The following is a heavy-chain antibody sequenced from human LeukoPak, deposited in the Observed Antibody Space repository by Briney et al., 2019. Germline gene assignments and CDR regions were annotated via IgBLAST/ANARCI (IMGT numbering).Heavy chain of an antibody. CDR2: IYYSGST. J-gene: IGHJ4*02. CDR3: ARMYVAAAVLDY. V-gene: IGHV4-59*01. CDR1: GGSISSYY. D-gene: IGHD6-13*01. Sequence: SETLSLTCTVSGGSISSYYWSWIRQPPGKGLEWIGYIYYSGSTNYNPSLKSRVTISVDTSKNQFSLKLSSVTAADTAVYYCARMYVAAAVLDYWGQGTLVTVSS.